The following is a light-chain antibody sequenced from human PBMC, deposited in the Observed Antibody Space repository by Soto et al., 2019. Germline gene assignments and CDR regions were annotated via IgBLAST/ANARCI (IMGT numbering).Light chain of an antibody. Sequence: QSVLTQPASVSGSPGQSITISRTGTSSDVGSYNLVSWYQHHPGKAPKLMIYEGSKRPSGLSNRFSGSKSGNTASLTISGLQAEDEADYYCCSYAGSRTIYVFGTGTKVTVL. CDR2: EGS. J-gene: IGLJ1*01. CDR1: SSDVGSYNL. CDR3: CSYAGSRTIYV. V-gene: IGLV2-23*01.